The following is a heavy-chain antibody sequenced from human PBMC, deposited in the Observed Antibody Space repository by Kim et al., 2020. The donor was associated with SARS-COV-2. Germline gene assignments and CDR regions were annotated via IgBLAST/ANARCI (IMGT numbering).Heavy chain of an antibody. CDR3: ARGALGAPYYFDY. Sequence: PSLKSRVTISVDTSKSQFSLKLSSVTAADTAVYYCARGALGAPYYFDYWGQGTLVTVSS. V-gene: IGHV4-59*09. J-gene: IGHJ4*02.